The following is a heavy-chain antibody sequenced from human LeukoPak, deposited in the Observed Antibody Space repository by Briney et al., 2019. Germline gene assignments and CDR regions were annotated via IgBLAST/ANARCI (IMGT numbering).Heavy chain of an antibody. D-gene: IGHD2-21*02. V-gene: IGHV1-69*04. Sequence: PVKVSCKASGGTFSSYAISWVRQAPGQGLEWMGRIIPILGIANYAQKFQGRVTITADKSTSTAYMELSSLRSEDTAVYYCARDRAYCGGDCYSLSDDYWGQGTLVTVSS. CDR2: IIPILGIA. J-gene: IGHJ4*02. CDR3: ARDRAYCGGDCYSLSDDY. CDR1: GGTFSSYA.